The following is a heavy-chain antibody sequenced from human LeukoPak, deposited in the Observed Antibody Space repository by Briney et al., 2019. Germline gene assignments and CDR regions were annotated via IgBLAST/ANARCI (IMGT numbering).Heavy chain of an antibody. CDR1: GFTFDDYT. Sequence: PGGSLRLSCAASGFTFDDYTMHWVHQVPGKGLEWVSLITWDGGSTFYTDSVKGRFTISRDNNKNSLSLQMDSLRTEDTALNYCATERQKYFDYWGQGTLVTVSS. CDR3: ATERQKYFDY. J-gene: IGHJ4*02. CDR2: ITWDGGST. V-gene: IGHV3-43*01.